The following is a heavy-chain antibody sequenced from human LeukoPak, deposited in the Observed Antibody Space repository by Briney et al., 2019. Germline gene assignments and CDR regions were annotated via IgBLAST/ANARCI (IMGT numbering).Heavy chain of an antibody. V-gene: IGHV3-53*01. CDR1: GFTVNTDH. Sequence: GGSLRLSCAASGFTVNTDHMSWVRQAPGKGLEWVAISYSEEWVPISSGGGSSQYAESVKGRFTISRDNSKNTMYVQMNSLRGEDTAVYYCARLVGATTMIDYWGQGTLVTVSS. CDR3: ARLVGATTMIDY. CDR2: SYSEEWVPISSGGGSS. D-gene: IGHD1-26*01. J-gene: IGHJ4*02.